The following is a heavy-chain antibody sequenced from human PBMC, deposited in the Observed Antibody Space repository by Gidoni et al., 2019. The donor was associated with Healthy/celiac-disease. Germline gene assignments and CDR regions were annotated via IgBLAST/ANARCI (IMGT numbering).Heavy chain of an antibody. CDR3: ARSIAVAGYDY. J-gene: IGHJ4*02. Sequence: QLQLQESGPGLVTPSETLSLTCTDSGGSIRSSSYDWGWIRQPPGKGLELIGSIYYSGSTYYNPSLKSRVTISVDTSKNQFSLKLSSVTAADTAVYYCARSIAVAGYDYWGQGTLVTVSS. CDR2: IYYSGST. D-gene: IGHD6-19*01. V-gene: IGHV4-39*01. CDR1: GGSIRSSSYD.